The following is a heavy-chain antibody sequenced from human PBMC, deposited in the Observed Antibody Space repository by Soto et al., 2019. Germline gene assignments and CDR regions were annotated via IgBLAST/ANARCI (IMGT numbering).Heavy chain of an antibody. D-gene: IGHD1-7*01. Sequence: EVQLLESGGGLVQPGGSLRLSCAASGFTFSSYAMSWVRQAPGKGLEWVSAISGSGGSTYYADSVKGRFTISRDNSKNTLYLQMNSLRAGDTAVYYCAKDRFESITGTTTLDYWGQGTLVTVSS. CDR3: AKDRFESITGTTTLDY. CDR2: ISGSGGST. J-gene: IGHJ4*02. CDR1: GFTFSSYA. V-gene: IGHV3-23*01.